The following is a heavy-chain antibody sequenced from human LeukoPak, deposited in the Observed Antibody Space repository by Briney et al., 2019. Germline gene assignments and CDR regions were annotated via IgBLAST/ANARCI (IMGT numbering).Heavy chain of an antibody. J-gene: IGHJ2*01. Sequence: PGGSLRLSCAAPGFTYSRYAMSWVRQAPGKGLVWVSSISDNGAGTFYADSVKGRFTISRDNSDKSLYLQMNSLRAEDTAVYYCAKRSLSGTWYFDLWGRGTLVIVSS. CDR2: ISDNGAGT. V-gene: IGHV3-23*01. CDR3: AKRSLSGTWYFDL. CDR1: GFTYSRYA. D-gene: IGHD3-3*01.